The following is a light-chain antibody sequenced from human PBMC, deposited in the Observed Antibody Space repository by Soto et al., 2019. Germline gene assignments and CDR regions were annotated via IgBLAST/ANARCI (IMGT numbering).Light chain of an antibody. CDR3: QPLNSYPLT. CDR1: QGISSS. J-gene: IGKJ4*01. CDR2: AAS. V-gene: IGKV1-9*01. Sequence: DIQLTQSPSFLSASVGDRVTITCRASQGISSSLAWYQQKPGKAPKLLIYAASTFQSGVPSRFSGSGSGTEFTLRISSLQPEDCATDYCQPLNSYPLTFGGGTKVEIK.